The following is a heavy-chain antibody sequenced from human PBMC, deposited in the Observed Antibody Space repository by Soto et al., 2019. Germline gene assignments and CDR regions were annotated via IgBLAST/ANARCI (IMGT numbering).Heavy chain of an antibody. CDR3: ARSPLDYYYMDV. D-gene: IGHD3-3*02. CDR1: GYTFTNYA. CDR2: INAGNGNT. Sequence: QVQLVQSGAEVKKPGASVKVSCKASGYTFTNYAMHWVRQAPGQRLEWMGWINAGNGNTKYSQKFQGRVTITRDASASTANMELSSLRSEDTAVYYCARSPLDYYYMDVWGKGTTVTVSS. V-gene: IGHV1-3*01. J-gene: IGHJ6*03.